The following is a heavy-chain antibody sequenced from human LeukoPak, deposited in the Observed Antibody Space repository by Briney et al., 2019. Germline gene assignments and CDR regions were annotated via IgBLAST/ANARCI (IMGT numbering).Heavy chain of an antibody. CDR1: GYSFTSYW. CDR2: IYPSDSDT. D-gene: IGHD3-3*01. V-gene: IGHV5-51*01. J-gene: IGHJ5*02. CDR3: ARHATYYDFWSGYSRGTNWFDP. Sequence: GGSLKISCKGSGYSFTSYWIGWVRQMPGKGLEWMGIIYPSDSDTRYSPSFQGQVTISADKSISTAYLQWSSLKASDTAMYYCARHATYYDFWSGYSRGTNWFDPWGQGTLVTVSS.